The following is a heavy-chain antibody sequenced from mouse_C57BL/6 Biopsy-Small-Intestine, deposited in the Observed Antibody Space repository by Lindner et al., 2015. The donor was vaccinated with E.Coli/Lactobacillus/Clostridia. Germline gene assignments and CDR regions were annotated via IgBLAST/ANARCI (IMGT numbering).Heavy chain of an antibody. CDR2: INPGSGNT. Sequence: QLQESGAELVRPGTSVKVSCKASGYAFTNYLIEWVKQRPGQGLEWIGVINPGSGNTNYNEKFKDKATLTADKSSSTAYMQLSSLTSEDSAVYFCARNYYGKRGFDYWGQGTTLTVSS. J-gene: IGHJ2*01. CDR1: GYAFTNYL. V-gene: IGHV1-54*01. CDR3: ARNYYGKRGFDY. D-gene: IGHD1-1*01.